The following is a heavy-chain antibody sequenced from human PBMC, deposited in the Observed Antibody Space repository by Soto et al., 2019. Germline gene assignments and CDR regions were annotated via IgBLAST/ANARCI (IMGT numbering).Heavy chain of an antibody. Sequence: SETLSLTCTVSGGSISSSSSYWGWVRQPPGKGLEWMATIYSGSTYQNPSLKSRVTISVDTSKNQFSLKLSSVAAPDTAIYYCVTTRGIAVGGSFDHWGQGTLVTSPQ. J-gene: IGHJ5*02. D-gene: IGHD6-13*01. CDR1: GGSISSSSSY. V-gene: IGHV4-39*01. CDR2: IYSGST. CDR3: VTTRGIAVGGSFDH.